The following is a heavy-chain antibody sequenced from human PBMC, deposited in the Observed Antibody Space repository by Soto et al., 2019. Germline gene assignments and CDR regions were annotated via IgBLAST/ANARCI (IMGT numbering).Heavy chain of an antibody. Sequence: QVQLEQSGAEVKEPGSSVKVSCKASGGTFRSYSISWVRQASGQGLEWMGGIIPIFDITNYAQKFQGRVTITADESTSTAYMELSSLGSDDTAVYYCARPDEGGYSSNHHYYYALDVWDQGTTVTV. D-gene: IGHD3-22*01. CDR1: GGTFRSYS. CDR2: IIPIFDIT. J-gene: IGHJ6*02. CDR3: ARPDEGGYSSNHHYYYALDV. V-gene: IGHV1-69*01.